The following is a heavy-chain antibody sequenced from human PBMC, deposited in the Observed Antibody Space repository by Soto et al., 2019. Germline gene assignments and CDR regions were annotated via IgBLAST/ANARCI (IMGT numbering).Heavy chain of an antibody. V-gene: IGHV1-69*01. CDR2: IIHIFGTA. D-gene: IGHD2-2*02. Sequence: QVQLVQSGAEVKKPGSSVKVSCKASGGTFSSYAISWVRQAPGQGLEWMGGIIHIFGTANYAQKFQGRVTITADESTSTAYMELSSLRSEDTAVYYCARDIVVVPAAIRAPYYYYGMDVWGQGTTVTVSS. CDR1: GGTFSSYA. J-gene: IGHJ6*02. CDR3: ARDIVVVPAAIRAPYYYYGMDV.